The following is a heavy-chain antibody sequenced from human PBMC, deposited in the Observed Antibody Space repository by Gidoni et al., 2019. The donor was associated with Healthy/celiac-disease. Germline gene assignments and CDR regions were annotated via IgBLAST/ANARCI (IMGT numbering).Heavy chain of an antibody. V-gene: IGHV4-34*01. D-gene: IGHD1-26*01. CDR1: GGSFSGYY. J-gene: IGHJ4*02. CDR2: INHSGST. CDR3: ATGDSGSGLDY. Sequence: QVQLQQWGAGLLKPSETLSLTCAVYGGSFSGYYWGWIRQPPGKGLEWIGEINHSGSTNYNPSLKSRVTISVDTSKNQFSLKLSSVTAADTAVYYCATGDSGSGLDYWGQGTLVTVSS.